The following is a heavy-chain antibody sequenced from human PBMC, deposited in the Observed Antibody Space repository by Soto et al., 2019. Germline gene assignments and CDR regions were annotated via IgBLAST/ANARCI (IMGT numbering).Heavy chain of an antibody. J-gene: IGHJ4*02. V-gene: IGHV4-38-2*01. CDR2: IYHSGST. CDR3: ASSIYSSSWYFDY. CDR1: GYSISSGYY. Sequence: SETLSLTRAVSGYSISSGYYWGWIRQPPGKGLEWIGSIYHSGSTYYNPSLKSRVTISVDTSKNQFSLKLSSVTAADTAVYYCASSIYSSSWYFDYWGQGTLVTVSS. D-gene: IGHD6-13*01.